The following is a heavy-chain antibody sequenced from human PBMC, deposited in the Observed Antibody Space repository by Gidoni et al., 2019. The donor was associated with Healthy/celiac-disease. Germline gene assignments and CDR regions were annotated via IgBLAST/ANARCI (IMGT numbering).Heavy chain of an antibody. J-gene: IGHJ4*02. Sequence: EVQLVESGGGLVKPGGSLRLSCAASGFTFSSYSMNWVRQAPGKGLEWVSSISSSSSYIYYADSVKGRFTISRDNAKNSLYLQMNSLRAEDTAVYYCARDTQWLVGKPFDYWGQGTLVTVSS. D-gene: IGHD6-19*01. CDR1: GFTFSSYS. CDR2: ISSSSSYI. CDR3: ARDTQWLVGKPFDY. V-gene: IGHV3-21*01.